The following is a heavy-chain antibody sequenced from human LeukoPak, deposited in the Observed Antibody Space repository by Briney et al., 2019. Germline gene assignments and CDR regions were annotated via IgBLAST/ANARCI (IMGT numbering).Heavy chain of an antibody. Sequence: SETLSLTCTVSGASISSGGYFWSWIRQPPGKGLEWIGYIYHTGNTYYNPSLESRVTMSVDKSKNQFSLSLASVTVADTVVYYCARERPLDTVVSQDFWGQGTLVIVSS. J-gene: IGHJ4*02. CDR2: IYHTGNT. D-gene: IGHD4-23*01. CDR1: GASISSGGYF. CDR3: ARERPLDTVVSQDF. V-gene: IGHV4-30-2*01.